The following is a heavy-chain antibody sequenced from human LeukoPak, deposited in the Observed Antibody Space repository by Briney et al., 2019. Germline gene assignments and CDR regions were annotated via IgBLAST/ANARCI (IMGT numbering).Heavy chain of an antibody. V-gene: IGHV4-30-4*01. Sequence: PSQTLSLTCTVSGDSISSGDYYWSWIRQPPGKGLEWIGYIYYSGSTYYNPSLRSRITISVDTSKNQFSLKLSSVTAADTAVYYCAREQLPDYGMDVWGQGTTVTVSS. J-gene: IGHJ6*02. CDR2: IYYSGST. CDR1: GDSISSGDYY. CDR3: AREQLPDYGMDV. D-gene: IGHD2-2*01.